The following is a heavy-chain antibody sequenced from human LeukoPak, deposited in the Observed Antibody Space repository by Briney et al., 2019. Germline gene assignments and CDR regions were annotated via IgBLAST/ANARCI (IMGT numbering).Heavy chain of an antibody. CDR1: GLTFSNYA. CDR3: AKDLISPRSVGSSEKVDY. CDR2: IFGNGAGT. D-gene: IGHD3-10*01. V-gene: IGHV3-23*01. J-gene: IGHJ4*02. Sequence: GGSLRLSCEASGLTFSNYAMSWVRQAPGKGLEWVSSIFGNGAGTHYADPVKGRFTISRDNARDTLYLQMNALGAEDTAVYYCAKDLISPRSVGSSEKVDYWGQGTLVIVSS.